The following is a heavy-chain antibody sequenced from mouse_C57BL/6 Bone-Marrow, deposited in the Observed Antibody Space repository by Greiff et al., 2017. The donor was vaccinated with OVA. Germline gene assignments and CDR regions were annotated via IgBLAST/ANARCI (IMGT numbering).Heavy chain of an antibody. CDR2: GQGLEWIG. CDR1: YSFSRRVH. V-gene: IGHV1-87*01. J-gene: IGHJ3*01. CDR3: SEDSAVYYCAWGYDYDGAY. Sequence: QVQLQQSGPELARPWASVKISCQAFYSFSRRVHFAIRDTNYWMQWVTLRPGQGLEWIGAIYHGNGDTSYNQKFKCKATFTADKSSSTAYMQLSSLTSEDSAVYYCAWGYDYDGAYWGQGTLVTVSA. D-gene: IGHD2-4*01.